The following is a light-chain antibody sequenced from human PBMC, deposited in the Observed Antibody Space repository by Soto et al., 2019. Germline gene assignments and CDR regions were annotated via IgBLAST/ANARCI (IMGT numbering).Light chain of an antibody. CDR3: QQYGSSPLT. V-gene: IGKV3-20*01. Sequence: EIVLTQPPGTLSLSPGERATLSCRASQSVSSSYLAWYQQKPGQAPRLLIYGASTRATGIPDRFSGSGSGTDFTLTISRLEPEDLAVYYCQQYGSSPLTFGQGTRLE. J-gene: IGKJ5*01. CDR2: GAS. CDR1: QSVSSSY.